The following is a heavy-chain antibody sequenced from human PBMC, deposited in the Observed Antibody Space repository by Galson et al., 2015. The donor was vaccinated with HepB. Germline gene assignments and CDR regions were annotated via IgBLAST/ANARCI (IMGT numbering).Heavy chain of an antibody. CDR2: IIPFLGIV. Sequence: SVKVSCKASGGIFSSYPISWVRQAPGEGLEWMGRIIPFLGIVNYAQKFQGRVTITADNSTSAAYMELSSLRSEDRAVYYCAGPDPAAGNAFDLWGQGTMVTVSS. CDR3: AGPDPAAGNAFDL. CDR1: GGIFSSYP. D-gene: IGHD6-13*01. J-gene: IGHJ3*01. V-gene: IGHV1-69*02.